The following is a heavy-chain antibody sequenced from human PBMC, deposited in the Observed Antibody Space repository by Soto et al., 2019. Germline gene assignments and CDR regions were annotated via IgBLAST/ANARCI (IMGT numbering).Heavy chain of an antibody. V-gene: IGHV4-59*08. CDR1: GGSISSYY. Sequence: SETLSLTCTVSGGSISSYYWSWIRQPPGKGLEWFGYIYYSGSTNYNPSLKSRVTISVDTSKNQFSLKLSSVTAADTAVYYFARHGSGSQPWFGELLLSGMDVWGQGTTVTVSS. CDR2: IYYSGST. D-gene: IGHD3-10*01. J-gene: IGHJ6*02. CDR3: ARHGSGSQPWFGELLLSGMDV.